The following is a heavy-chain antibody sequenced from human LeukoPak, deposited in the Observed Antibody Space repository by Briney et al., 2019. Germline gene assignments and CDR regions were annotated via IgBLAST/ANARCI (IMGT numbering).Heavy chain of an antibody. CDR3: ARGFGSAPYYFDY. V-gene: IGHV4-34*01. D-gene: IGHD6-19*01. J-gene: IGHJ4*02. Sequence: SETLSLTCAVYGGSFSGYYWSWIRQPPGKGLEWIGEINHSGSTNYNPSLKSRVTISVDTSKNQFSLKLSSVTAADTAVYYCARGFGSAPYYFDYWGQGTLVTVSS. CDR2: INHSGST. CDR1: GGSFSGYY.